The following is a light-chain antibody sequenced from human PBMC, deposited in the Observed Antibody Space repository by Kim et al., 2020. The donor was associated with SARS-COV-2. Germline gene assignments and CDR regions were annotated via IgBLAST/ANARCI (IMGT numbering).Light chain of an antibody. J-gene: IGLJ2*01. CDR1: KLGDKY. CDR2: QDS. CDR3: QAWDSSTVV. V-gene: IGLV3-1*01. Sequence: EAPGQTASITCSGDKLGDKYACWYQQKPGQSPVLVIYQDSKRPSGIPERFSGSNSGNTATLTISGTQAMDEADYYCQAWDSSTVVFGGGTQLTVL.